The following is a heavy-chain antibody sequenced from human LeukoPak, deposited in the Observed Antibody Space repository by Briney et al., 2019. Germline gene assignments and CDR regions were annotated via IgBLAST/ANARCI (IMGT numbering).Heavy chain of an antibody. CDR2: IYTSGST. Sequence: PSETLSLTCTVSGGSISSGSYYWSWIRQPAGKGLEWIGRIYTSGSTNYNPSLKSRVTISVDTSKNQFFLNLRSVTAADTAVYYCARVPRIEAGATGDWFDPWGQGTVVTVSS. CDR3: ARVPRIEAGATGDWFDP. CDR1: GGSISSGSYY. V-gene: IGHV4-61*02. J-gene: IGHJ5*02. D-gene: IGHD6-13*01.